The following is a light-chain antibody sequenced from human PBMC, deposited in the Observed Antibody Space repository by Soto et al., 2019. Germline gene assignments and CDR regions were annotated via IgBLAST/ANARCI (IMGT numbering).Light chain of an antibody. CDR2: DAS. CDR1: QSVGSY. Sequence: EIVLTQSPATLSLSPGERATLSCRASQSVGSYLAWYQQKPGQAPRLLIYDASNRATGIPARFSGSGSGTDFTLPIGSLEPEDFAVYYCQQRSNWPPTWTFGQGTKVEIK. J-gene: IGKJ1*01. CDR3: QQRSNWPPTWT. V-gene: IGKV3-11*01.